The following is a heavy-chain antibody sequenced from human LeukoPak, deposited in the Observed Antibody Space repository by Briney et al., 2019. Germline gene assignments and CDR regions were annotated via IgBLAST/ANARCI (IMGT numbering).Heavy chain of an antibody. Sequence: GGSLRLSCAASGFPFSSNAMSWVRQAPGKGLEWVSYISSSGSTIYYADSVKGRLTISRDNAKNSLYLQMNSLRPEDTAVYYCARFGYNDFDYWGQGTLVTVS. J-gene: IGHJ4*02. CDR1: GFPFSSNA. D-gene: IGHD5-24*01. CDR2: ISSSGSTI. V-gene: IGHV3-48*03. CDR3: ARFGYNDFDY.